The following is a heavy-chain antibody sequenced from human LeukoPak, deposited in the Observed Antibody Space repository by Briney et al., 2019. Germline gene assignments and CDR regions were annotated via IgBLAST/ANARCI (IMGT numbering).Heavy chain of an antibody. D-gene: IGHD3-16*01. J-gene: IGHJ3*01. V-gene: IGHV3-33*01. CDR2: IWHDGSHK. CDR3: VRGWGSNVYASAFDV. Sequence: GGSLRLSCAASGFTFSTYGMHWVRQAPGKGLEWVTVIWHDGSHKDYADSMKGRFTISRDNSKNTLYLQMNDLRAEDTAMYYCVRGWGSNVYASAFDVWGQGTMVTVSS. CDR1: GFTFSTYG.